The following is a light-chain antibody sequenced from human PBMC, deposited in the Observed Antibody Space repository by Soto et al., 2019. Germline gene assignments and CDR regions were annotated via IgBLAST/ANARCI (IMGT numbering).Light chain of an antibody. CDR1: SSDVGDYNY. J-gene: IGLJ1*01. CDR2: DVS. V-gene: IGLV2-14*03. Sequence: QSALTQPASVSGSPGQSITISCTGTSSDVGDYNYVSWYQQHPGKAPKLMIYDVSNRPSGVSNRFSGSKSGNTASLTISGLQAEDEDDYYCGSYTSSNTYVFGTGTKLTVL. CDR3: GSYTSSNTYV.